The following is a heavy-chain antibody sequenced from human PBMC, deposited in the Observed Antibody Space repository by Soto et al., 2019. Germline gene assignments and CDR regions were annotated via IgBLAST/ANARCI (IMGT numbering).Heavy chain of an antibody. D-gene: IGHD3-16*01. CDR3: AHIPNYYQYDWFDP. V-gene: IGHV2-5*02. Sequence: QIALKESGPTVVKPTQTLTLTCTFSGFSLTTRGVGVGWIRQPPGKALECLALIYWDDDKRYSPSLQSRLSITKDTSKNQVVLTMTNVDPVDTATYYCAHIPNYYQYDWFDPWGQGTLVSVSS. CDR1: GFSLTTRGVG. CDR2: IYWDDDK. J-gene: IGHJ5*02.